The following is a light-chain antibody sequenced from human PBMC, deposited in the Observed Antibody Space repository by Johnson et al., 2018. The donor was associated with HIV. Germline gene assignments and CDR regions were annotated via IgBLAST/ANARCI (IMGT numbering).Light chain of an antibody. CDR1: SSDIGNNY. Sequence: QSVLTQPPSVSAAPGQKVIISCSGGSSDIGNNYVSWYQHLPGTAPKLLIYDDNKRPSGIPDRVSGSKSGTSATLGITGLQTGDEAYYYCGTWDSSVSGFVFGTGTKVTVL. J-gene: IGLJ1*01. V-gene: IGLV1-51*01. CDR3: GTWDSSVSGFV. CDR2: DDN.